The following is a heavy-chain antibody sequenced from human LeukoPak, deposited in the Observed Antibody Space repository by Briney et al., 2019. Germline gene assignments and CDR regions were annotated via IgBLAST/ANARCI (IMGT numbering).Heavy chain of an antibody. Sequence: ASVKVSCKASGYTFTSYAMHWARQAPGQRLEWMGWINAGNGNTKYSQKFQGRVTITRDTSASTAYMELSSLRSEDTAVYYCARIGVVVPAAPRYYYYYYGMDVWGQGTTVTVSS. D-gene: IGHD2-2*01. V-gene: IGHV1-3*01. J-gene: IGHJ6*02. CDR3: ARIGVVVPAAPRYYYYYYGMDV. CDR1: GYTFTSYA. CDR2: INAGNGNT.